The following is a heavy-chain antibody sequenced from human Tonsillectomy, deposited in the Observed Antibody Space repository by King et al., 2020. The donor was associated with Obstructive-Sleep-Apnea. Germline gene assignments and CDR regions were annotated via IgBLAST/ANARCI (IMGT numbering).Heavy chain of an antibody. D-gene: IGHD3-22*01. CDR1: GFTVSSNY. V-gene: IGHV3-53*04. CDR3: ARGYYYDSSGYLGYFDL. Sequence: VQLVESGGGLVQPGGSLRLSCAASGFTVSSNYMSWVRQAPGKGLEWVSVIYSGGSTYYADSVKGRLTISRHNSKNTLYLQMNSLRAEDTAVYYCARGYYYDSSGYLGYFDLWGRGTLVTVSS. CDR2: IYSGGST. J-gene: IGHJ2*01.